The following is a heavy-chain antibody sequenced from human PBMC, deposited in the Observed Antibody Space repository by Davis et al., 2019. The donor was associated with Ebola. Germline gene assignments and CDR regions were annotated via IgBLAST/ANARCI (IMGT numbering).Heavy chain of an antibody. CDR2: IIPIFGTA. CDR1: GGTFSSYA. Sequence: AASVKVSCKASGGTFSSYAISWVRQAPGQGLEWMGGIIPIFGTANYAQKFQGRVTITADESTSTAYMELSSLRSEDTAVYYCARDPVVGAMDYWGQGTLVTVSS. D-gene: IGHD1-26*01. V-gene: IGHV1-69*13. J-gene: IGHJ4*02. CDR3: ARDPVVGAMDY.